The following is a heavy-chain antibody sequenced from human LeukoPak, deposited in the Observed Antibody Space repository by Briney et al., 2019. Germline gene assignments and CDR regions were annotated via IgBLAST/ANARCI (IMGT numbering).Heavy chain of an antibody. J-gene: IGHJ4*02. V-gene: IGHV5-51*01. Sequence: GESLKISCKGSGYSFTSYWIGWVRQMPGKGLEWMGITYPGDSDTRYSPSFQGQVTISADKSISTAYLQWSSLKASDTAMYYCASPARPTHCTNGVCRDYWGQGTLVTVSS. CDR2: TYPGDSDT. D-gene: IGHD2-8*01. CDR3: ASPARPTHCTNGVCRDY. CDR1: GYSFTSYW.